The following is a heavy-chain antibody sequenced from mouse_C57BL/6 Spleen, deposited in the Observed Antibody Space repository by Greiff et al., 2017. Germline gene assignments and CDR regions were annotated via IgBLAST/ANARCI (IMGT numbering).Heavy chain of an antibody. Sequence: QVQLQQSGAELVKPGASVKMSCKASGYTFTSYWITWVKQRPGQGLEWIGDIYPGSGSTNYNEKFKSKATLTVDTSSSTAYMQLSSLTSEDSAVYYCARSSYGSSYDAMDYWGQGTSVTVSS. CDR3: ARSSYGSSYDAMDY. V-gene: IGHV1-55*01. J-gene: IGHJ4*01. CDR2: IYPGSGST. CDR1: GYTFTSYW. D-gene: IGHD1-1*01.